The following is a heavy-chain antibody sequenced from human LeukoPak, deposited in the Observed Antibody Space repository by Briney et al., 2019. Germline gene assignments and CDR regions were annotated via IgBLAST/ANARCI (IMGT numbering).Heavy chain of an antibody. D-gene: IGHD6-19*01. J-gene: IGHJ4*02. CDR1: GGSISSSNW. CDR3: AKGDSSGWSYFDY. Sequence: KSSETLSLTCAVSGGSISSSNWWSWVRQPPGKGLEWIGQIYYSGGTNYNPSLKSRVTISVDKSKNQFTLKLSSVTAADTAVYYCAKGDSSGWSYFDYWGQGALVTVSS. V-gene: IGHV4-4*02. CDR2: IYYSGGT.